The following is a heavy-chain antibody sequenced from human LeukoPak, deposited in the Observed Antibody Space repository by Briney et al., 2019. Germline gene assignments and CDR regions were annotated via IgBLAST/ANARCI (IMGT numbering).Heavy chain of an antibody. Sequence: GRSLRLSCAASGFTFRSYAMHWVRQAPGKGLEWVAVISYDGSNKYYADSVKGRFTISRDNSKNALYLQMNSLRAEDTAVYYCARAKGLIGISNYWGQGTLVTVSS. V-gene: IGHV3-30*04. J-gene: IGHJ4*02. CDR1: GFTFRSYA. CDR2: ISYDGSNK. CDR3: ARAKGLIGISNY. D-gene: IGHD2-8*01.